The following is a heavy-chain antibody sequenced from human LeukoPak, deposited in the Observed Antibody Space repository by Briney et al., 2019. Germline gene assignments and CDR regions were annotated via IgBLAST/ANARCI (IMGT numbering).Heavy chain of an antibody. Sequence: GRSLRLSCAASGFTFSSYAMHWVRQAPGKGLEWVAVISYDGSNKYYADSVKGRFTISRDNSKNTLYLQMNSLRAEDTAVYYCAKDASSGGPFDYWGQGTLVTVSS. D-gene: IGHD6-25*01. CDR2: ISYDGSNK. CDR1: GFTFSSYA. V-gene: IGHV3-30*04. CDR3: AKDASSGGPFDY. J-gene: IGHJ4*02.